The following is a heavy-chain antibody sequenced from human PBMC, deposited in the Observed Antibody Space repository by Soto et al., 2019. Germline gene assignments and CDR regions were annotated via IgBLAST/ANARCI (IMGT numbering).Heavy chain of an antibody. CDR3: ARGRSIVLVPAANGDWFDP. V-gene: IGHV3-33*01. J-gene: IGHJ5*02. CDR2: IWYDGSNK. CDR1: GFTFSSYG. Sequence: QVQLVESGGGVVQPGRSLRLSCAASGFTFSSYGMHWVRQAPGKGLEWVAVIWYDGSNKYYADSVKGRFTISRDNSKNTRYLQMNSLRAEDTAVYYCARGRSIVLVPAANGDWFDPWGQGTLVTVSS. D-gene: IGHD2-2*01.